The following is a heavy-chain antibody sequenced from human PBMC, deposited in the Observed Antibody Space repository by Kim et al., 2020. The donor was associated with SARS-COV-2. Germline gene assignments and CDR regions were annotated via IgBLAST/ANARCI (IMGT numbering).Heavy chain of an antibody. J-gene: IGHJ3*02. CDR3: TRVNPCSGCYWDAFDI. V-gene: IGHV3-73*01. D-gene: IGHD6-19*01. CDR2: IRNKANSYTT. Sequence: VGSLRLSCAASGFTFSGSPMHWVRQASGKGLEWVGRIRNKANSYTTAYTASVKGRFTISRDDSKNTAYLQMNSLKTEDTAVYYCTRVNPCSGCYWDAFDIWGHGTMVTVSS. CDR1: GFTFSGSP.